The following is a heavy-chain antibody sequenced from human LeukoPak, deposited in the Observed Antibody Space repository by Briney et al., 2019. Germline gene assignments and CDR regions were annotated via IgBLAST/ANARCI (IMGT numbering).Heavy chain of an antibody. CDR2: IYYSGST. J-gene: IGHJ4*02. D-gene: IGHD5-18*01. Sequence: PLETLSLTCTVSGGSISSHYWSWIRQPPGKGLEWIGYIYYSGSTNYNPSLKSRVTISVDTSKDQFSLKLSSVTAADTAVYYCARGRIQLWFGRQYYFDYWGQGTLVTVSS. CDR1: GGSISSHY. CDR3: ARGRIQLWFGRQYYFDY. V-gene: IGHV4-59*11.